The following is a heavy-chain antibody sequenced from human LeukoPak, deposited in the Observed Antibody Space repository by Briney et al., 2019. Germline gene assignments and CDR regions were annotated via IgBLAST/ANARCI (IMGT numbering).Heavy chain of an antibody. Sequence: SETLSLTCAVSGGSISSYYWSWIRQPAGKGLEWIGRIYTSGSTNYNPSLKSRVTMSVDTSKNQFSLKLSSVTAADTAVYYCARDRYYYDSSGYYRLDYWGQGTLVTVSS. CDR3: ARDRYYYDSSGYYRLDY. J-gene: IGHJ4*02. D-gene: IGHD3-22*01. CDR2: IYTSGST. V-gene: IGHV4-4*07. CDR1: GGSISSYY.